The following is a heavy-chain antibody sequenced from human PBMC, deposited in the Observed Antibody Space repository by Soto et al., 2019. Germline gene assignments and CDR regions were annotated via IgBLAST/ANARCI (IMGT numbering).Heavy chain of an antibody. V-gene: IGHV3-23*01. CDR1: GFTFSTYV. D-gene: IGHD4-4*01. J-gene: IGHJ4*02. CDR2: ISGSGANT. Sequence: QPGGSLRLSCAASGFTFSTYVMTWVRQAPGKGLEWVSSISGSGANTYYADSVKGRFTISRANSKNTLYLQMNSLRAEDTAVYYCAKDFYRDAYTTGFFDYWGQGTLVTVSS. CDR3: AKDFYRDAYTTGFFDY.